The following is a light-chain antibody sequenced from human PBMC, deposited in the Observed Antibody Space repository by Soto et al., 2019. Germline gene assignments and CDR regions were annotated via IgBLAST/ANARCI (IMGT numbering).Light chain of an antibody. CDR1: QTLSNSF. Sequence: EIVLTQSPATLTLSPGERATLSCRASQTLSNSFIAWDQQKPGQAPRLLIYDTSSRATGVPDRYSASGSGTDFTLTISRLEPEDFAVFFCQQYGTSEIIFGQGTRLEIK. J-gene: IGKJ5*01. V-gene: IGKV3-20*01. CDR3: QQYGTSEII. CDR2: DTS.